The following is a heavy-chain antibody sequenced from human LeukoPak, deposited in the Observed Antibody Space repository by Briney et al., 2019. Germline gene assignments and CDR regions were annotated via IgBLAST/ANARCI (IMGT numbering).Heavy chain of an antibody. D-gene: IGHD5-18*01. CDR1: EFSVKYNY. Sequence: KAGGSLRLSCAASEFSVKYNYMTWVRQAPGKGLEWVSYISSSGSTIYYADSVKGRFTISRDNAKNSLYLQMNSLRAEDTAVYYCARGMKTKYSYGSEFDYWGQGALVTVSS. CDR2: ISSSGSTI. CDR3: ARGMKTKYSYGSEFDY. J-gene: IGHJ4*02. V-gene: IGHV3-11*01.